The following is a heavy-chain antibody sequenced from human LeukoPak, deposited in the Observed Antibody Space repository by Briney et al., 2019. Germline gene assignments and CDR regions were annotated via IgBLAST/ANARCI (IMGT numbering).Heavy chain of an antibody. CDR1: GYSISSGYY. CDR3: ARDRVVPAGPDAFDI. Sequence: KPSETLSLTCAVSGYSISSGYYWGWIRQPPGKGLEGIGSIYHSGSTYYNPSLKSRVTISVDTSKNQFSLKLSSVTAADTAVYYCARDRVVPAGPDAFDIWGQGTMVTVSS. CDR2: IYHSGST. J-gene: IGHJ3*02. D-gene: IGHD2-2*01. V-gene: IGHV4-38-2*02.